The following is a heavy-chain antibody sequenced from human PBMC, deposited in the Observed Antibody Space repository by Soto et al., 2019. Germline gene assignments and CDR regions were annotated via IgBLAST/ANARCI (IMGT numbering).Heavy chain of an antibody. V-gene: IGHV3-53*01. J-gene: IGHJ6*02. CDR2: IYGDGST. Sequence: GGSLRLSCAVSGFTVSDNYMIWVRQAPGKGLEWVSVIYGDGSTYYADSVKGRFTISRDNSKNTVFLQMSSLRAEDTAMDYRARDMCLGISMVRGVVMTVGNGVDVWGQGTTVTVSS. D-gene: IGHD3-10*01. CDR3: ARDMCLGISMVRGVVMTVGNGVDV. CDR1: GFTVSDNY.